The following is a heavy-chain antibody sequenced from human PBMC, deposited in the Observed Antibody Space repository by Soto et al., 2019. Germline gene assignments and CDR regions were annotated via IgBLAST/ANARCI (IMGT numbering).Heavy chain of an antibody. CDR2: MNPNSGNT. CDR1: GYTFTSYD. J-gene: IGHJ5*02. Sequence: QVQLVQSGAEVKKPGASVKVSCKASGYTFTSYDINWVRQATGQGLEWMGWMNPNSGNTGYAQKCQGRDNMTRNTSISTAYMELSSLKSEDTAVYYCARGSIEAAGTFIGFDPWGQGTLVTVSS. V-gene: IGHV1-8*01. CDR3: ARGSIEAAGTFIGFDP. D-gene: IGHD6-13*01.